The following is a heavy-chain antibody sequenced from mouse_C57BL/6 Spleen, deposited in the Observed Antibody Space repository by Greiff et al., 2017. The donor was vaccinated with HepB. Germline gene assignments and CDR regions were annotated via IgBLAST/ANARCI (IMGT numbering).Heavy chain of an antibody. CDR3: ARGGEGDGYFHYAMDD. D-gene: IGHD2-3*01. CDR2: INPGSGGT. CDR1: GYAFTNYL. V-gene: IGHV1-54*01. Sequence: QVQLQQSGAELVRPGTSVKVSCKASGYAFTNYLIEWVKQRPGKGLGWIGVINPGSGGTNYNEKFKGKATLTADKSSSTADMQLSSLTSEDSAVYVCARGGEGDGYFHYAMDDWGQGTSVTVSS. J-gene: IGHJ4*01.